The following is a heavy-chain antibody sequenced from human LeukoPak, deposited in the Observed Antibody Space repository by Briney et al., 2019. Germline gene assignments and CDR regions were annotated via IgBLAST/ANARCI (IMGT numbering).Heavy chain of an antibody. J-gene: IGHJ4*02. V-gene: IGHV1-8*01. CDR1: GYTFTSYD. Sequence: ASVKVSCKASGYTFTSYDINWVRQATGQGLEWMGWMNPNSGNTGYAQKFQGRVTMTRNTSISTAYMELSSLRSEDTAVYYCARFAHGSLSSYGYGWGQGTLVTVSS. D-gene: IGHD5-18*01. CDR3: ARFAHGSLSSYGYG. CDR2: MNPNSGNT.